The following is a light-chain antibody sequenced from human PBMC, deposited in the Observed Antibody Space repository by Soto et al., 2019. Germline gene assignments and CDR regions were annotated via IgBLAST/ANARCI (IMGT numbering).Light chain of an antibody. Sequence: EIVMTQSPATLSVSPGERVTLSCRASQSVSTYLAWYQHKPGQAPRLLIFDASKRATGVPARFSGSGSGTDFTLTISSLEPEDFAVYYCQQRRDFITFGQGTRLEIK. CDR2: DAS. CDR3: QQRRDFIT. CDR1: QSVSTY. V-gene: IGKV3-11*01. J-gene: IGKJ5*01.